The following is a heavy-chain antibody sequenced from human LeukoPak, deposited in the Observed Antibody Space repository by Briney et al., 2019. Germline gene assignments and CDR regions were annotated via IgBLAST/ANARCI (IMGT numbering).Heavy chain of an antibody. V-gene: IGHV3-23*01. Sequence: GGSLRLSCAASGFTFSSYAMSWVRQAPGKGLEWVSAISGSGGSTYYADSVKGRFTISRDNSKNTLYLQMNSLRAEDTAVYYCARDVGMMGPYDSSGYYLYWGQGTLVTVSS. J-gene: IGHJ4*02. CDR3: ARDVGMMGPYDSSGYYLY. CDR1: GFTFSSYA. CDR2: ISGSGGST. D-gene: IGHD3-22*01.